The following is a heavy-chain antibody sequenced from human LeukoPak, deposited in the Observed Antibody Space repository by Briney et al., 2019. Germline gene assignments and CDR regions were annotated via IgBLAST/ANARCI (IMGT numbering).Heavy chain of an antibody. Sequence: SETLSLTCIVSGASISRHYWSWIRQTPEKGLEWIGYIDYSGNTNYNPSLKSRVTISVDTSKNQFSLKVSSVTAADTAFYYCARDGYNSGHFDHWGQGTLVTVSS. V-gene: IGHV4-59*11. CDR3: ARDGYNSGHFDH. D-gene: IGHD5-24*01. CDR2: IDYSGNT. CDR1: GASISRHY. J-gene: IGHJ4*02.